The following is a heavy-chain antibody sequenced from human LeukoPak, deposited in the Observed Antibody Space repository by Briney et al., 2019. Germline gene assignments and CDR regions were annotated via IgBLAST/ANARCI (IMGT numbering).Heavy chain of an antibody. CDR3: ARGFKDKLMATIGSDFDY. J-gene: IGHJ4*02. Sequence: EASVKVSCKASGYTFTSYDINWVRQATGQGLEWMGWMNPNSGNTGYAQKFQGRVTMTRNTSISTAYMKLSSLRSEDTAVYYCARGFKDKLMATIGSDFDYWGQGTLVTVSS. CDR2: MNPNSGNT. CDR1: GYTFTSYD. V-gene: IGHV1-8*01. D-gene: IGHD5-24*01.